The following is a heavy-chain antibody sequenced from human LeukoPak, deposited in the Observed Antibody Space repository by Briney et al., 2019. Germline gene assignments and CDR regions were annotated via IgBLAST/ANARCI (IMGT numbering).Heavy chain of an antibody. CDR3: AKGLRYCSGGSCYVEGACLDY. CDR2: ISGSGGST. J-gene: IGHJ4*02. Sequence: GGSLRLSCAASGFTFSSYYMSWVRQAPGKGLEWVSAISGSGGSTYYADSVKGRFTISRDNSKSTLYLQMNSLRAEDTAVYYCAKGLRYCSGGSCYVEGACLDYWGQGTLVTVSS. V-gene: IGHV3-23*01. D-gene: IGHD2-15*01. CDR1: GFTFSSYY.